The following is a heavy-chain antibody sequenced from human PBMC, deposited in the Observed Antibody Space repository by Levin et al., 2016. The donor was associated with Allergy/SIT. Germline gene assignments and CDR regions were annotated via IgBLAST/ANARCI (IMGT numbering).Heavy chain of an antibody. CDR3: ARSTEGLSFDY. J-gene: IGHJ4*02. Sequence: WIRQPPGKGLEWIGYIYYSGSTYYNPSLKSRVTISVDTSKNQFSLKLSSVTAADTAVYYCARSTEGLSFDYWGQGTLVTVSS. D-gene: IGHD3-3*01. V-gene: IGHV4-31*02. CDR2: IYYSGST.